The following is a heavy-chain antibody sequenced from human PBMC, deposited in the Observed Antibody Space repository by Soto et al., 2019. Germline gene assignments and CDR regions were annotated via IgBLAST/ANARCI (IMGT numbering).Heavy chain of an antibody. D-gene: IGHD6-6*01. CDR3: ARRSSSSLGSLFDP. V-gene: IGHV4-39*01. Sequence: SETQSLTYTVSGGYISGSTDYWDWIRPPPGKGLEWIGAMYYTGNKNYNPSLESRVTMSVDTSKNQFSLKLSSVTPTDTAVYYCARRSSSSLGSLFDPWGRGILVPV. CDR2: MYYTGNK. CDR1: GGYISGSTDY. J-gene: IGHJ5*02.